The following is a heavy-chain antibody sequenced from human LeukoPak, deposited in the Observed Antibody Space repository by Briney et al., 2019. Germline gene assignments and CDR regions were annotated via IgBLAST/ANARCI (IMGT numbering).Heavy chain of an antibody. J-gene: IGHJ5*02. D-gene: IGHD1-1*01. CDR3: ARGSNWKENWFDP. CDR1: GYTFTDYH. Sequence: ASVKVSCKASGYTFTDYHMHWVRQAPGQGLEWMGRINPNGGDTNYAQKFQGRVTMTRDTSITTAYMELSSLRSDDTAVYYCARGSNWKENWFDPWGQGTPVIVSS. V-gene: IGHV1-2*06. CDR2: INPNGGDT.